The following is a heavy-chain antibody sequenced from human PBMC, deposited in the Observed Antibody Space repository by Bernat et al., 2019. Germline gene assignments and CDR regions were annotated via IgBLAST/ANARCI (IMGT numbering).Heavy chain of an antibody. Sequence: QVQLVESGGGVVQPGRSLRLSCAASGFTFSSYAMHWVRQAPGKGLEWVAVISYDGSNKYYADSVKGRFTISRDNSKNTLYLQMNSLRAEDTAVYYCDKYGDYGYWGQGTLVTVSS. D-gene: IGHD4-17*01. J-gene: IGHJ4*02. V-gene: IGHV3-30-3*01. CDR1: GFTFSSYA. CDR2: ISYDGSNK. CDR3: DKYGDYGY.